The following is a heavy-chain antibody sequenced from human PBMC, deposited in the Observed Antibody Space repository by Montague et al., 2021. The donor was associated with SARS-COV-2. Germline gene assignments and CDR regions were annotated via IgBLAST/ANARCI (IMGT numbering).Heavy chain of an antibody. J-gene: IGHJ4*02. V-gene: IGHV3-33*05. CDR1: GFLFRNYG. CDR2: VSDDESRK. Sequence: SLRLSCAASGFLFRNYGMHWIRQAPGKGLEWVTLVSDDESRKYYGESVKGRFTVARDNSKNTLYLQMNSLRPEDTAVYFCARDFRADGTMVPVDYWGQGTLVAVSS. CDR3: ARDFRADGTMVPVDY. D-gene: IGHD3-10*01.